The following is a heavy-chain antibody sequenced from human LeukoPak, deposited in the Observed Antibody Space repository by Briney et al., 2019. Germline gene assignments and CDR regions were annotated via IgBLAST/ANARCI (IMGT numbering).Heavy chain of an antibody. CDR2: INPSGGST. V-gene: IGHV1-46*01. CDR3: ARGPYYYGSGSYLGY. J-gene: IGHJ4*02. D-gene: IGHD3-10*01. Sequence: ASVKVSCKASGYTFTSYYMHWVRQAPGQGLEWMGIINPSGGSTSYAQKFQGRVTMTRDMSTSTVYMELSSLRSEDTAVYYCARGPYYYGSGSYLGYWGQGTLVTVSS. CDR1: GYTFTSYY.